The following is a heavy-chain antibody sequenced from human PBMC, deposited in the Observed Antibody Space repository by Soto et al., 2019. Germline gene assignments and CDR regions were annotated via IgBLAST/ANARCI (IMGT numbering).Heavy chain of an antibody. CDR1: GYTFTSYG. CDR3: ARVEDIVVVPAAKLFDY. Sequence: QVQLVQSGAEVKKPGASVKVSCKASGYTFTSYGISWVRQAPGQGLEWMGWISAYNGNTNYAQKLQGRGTMTTDTSTSTAYMELRSLRSDDTAVYYCARVEDIVVVPAAKLFDYWGQGTLVTVSS. CDR2: ISAYNGNT. J-gene: IGHJ4*02. V-gene: IGHV1-18*01. D-gene: IGHD2-2*01.